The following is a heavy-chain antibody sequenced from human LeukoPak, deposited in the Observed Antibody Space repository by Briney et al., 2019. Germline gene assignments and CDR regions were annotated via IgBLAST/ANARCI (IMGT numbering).Heavy chain of an antibody. Sequence: GASVKVSCKASGYYFTRYYVNWVRQAPGQGLEWMGIINPTDGTTSYAQKFQGRLTMTRDTSTTTVYMALNSLRPEDTAVYYCARDLYPLSKRFGVDNWGQGTLVTVSS. J-gene: IGHJ4*02. CDR2: INPTDGTT. CDR3: ARDLYPLSKRFGVDN. CDR1: GYYFTRYY. D-gene: IGHD3-10*01. V-gene: IGHV1-46*01.